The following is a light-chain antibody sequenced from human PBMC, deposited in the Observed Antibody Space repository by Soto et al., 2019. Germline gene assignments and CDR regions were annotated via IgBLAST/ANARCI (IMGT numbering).Light chain of an antibody. Sequence: DIQITHSPSTLSASVGDRVTITCRSSQSISSWLAWYQQKPGKAPKLLIYDASSLESGVPSRFSGSGPGTEFTLTISSLQPDDFATYYCQQYNSYSPTLGQGTKVDIK. CDR3: QQYNSYSPT. CDR1: QSISSW. CDR2: DAS. V-gene: IGKV1-5*01. J-gene: IGKJ1*01.